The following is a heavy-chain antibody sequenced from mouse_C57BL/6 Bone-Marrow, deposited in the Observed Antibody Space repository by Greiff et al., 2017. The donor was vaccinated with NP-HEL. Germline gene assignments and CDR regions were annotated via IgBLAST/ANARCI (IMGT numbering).Heavy chain of an antibody. CDR2: FYPRSGNT. Sequence: VMLVESGAELARPGASVKLSCKASGYTFTSYGISWVKQRTGQGLEWIGEFYPRSGNTYYNAKFKGKATLTADKSSSTAYMELRSLTAEDSAVYFCARTTGRGSSYCLCDYWGQGTTLTVSS. CDR3: ARTTGRGSSYCLCDY. J-gene: IGHJ2*01. V-gene: IGHV1-81*01. D-gene: IGHD1-1*01. CDR1: GYTFTSYG.